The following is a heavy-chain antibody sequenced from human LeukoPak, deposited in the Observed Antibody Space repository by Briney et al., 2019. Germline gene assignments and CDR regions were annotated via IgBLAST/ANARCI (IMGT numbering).Heavy chain of an antibody. CDR2: INHSGST. CDR1: GGSFSGYY. V-gene: IGHV4-34*01. D-gene: IGHD2-8*02. Sequence: SETLSLTCAVYGGSFSGYYWSWIRQPPGRGLEWIGEINHSGSTNYNPSLKSRVTISVDTSKNQFSLKLSSVTAADTAVYYCARGRAVLVVYAKRPQYNWFEPWGQGTLVTVSS. J-gene: IGHJ5*02. CDR3: ARGRAVLVVYAKRPQYNWFEP.